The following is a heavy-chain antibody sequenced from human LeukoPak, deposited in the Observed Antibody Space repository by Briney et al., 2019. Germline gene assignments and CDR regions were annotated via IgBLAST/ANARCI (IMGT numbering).Heavy chain of an antibody. V-gene: IGHV4-4*07. CDR1: GGSISSYY. CDR2: IYTSGST. J-gene: IGHJ4*02. D-gene: IGHD3-9*01. Sequence: NTSETLSLTCTVSGGSISSYYWSWIRQPAGKGLEWIGRIYTSGSTNYNPSLKSRVTMSVDTSKNQFSLKLSSVTAADTAVYYCARGPDDVLRYFDWLLRANRYSNPTYFDYWGQGTLVTVSS. CDR3: ARGPDDVLRYFDWLLRANRYSNPTYFDY.